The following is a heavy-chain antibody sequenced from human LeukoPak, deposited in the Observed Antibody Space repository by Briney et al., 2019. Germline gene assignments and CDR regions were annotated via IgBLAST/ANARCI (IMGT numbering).Heavy chain of an antibody. CDR3: ASLPPPYYMDV. V-gene: IGHV3-48*01. CDR2: IGTSSTTI. Sequence: GGSLRLSCAASGFTFSSYTMNWVRQPPGKGLEWVSNIGTSSTTIYYADSVKGRFTISRDNAKNSLYLQMNSLRADDTAVYYCASLPPPYYMDVWGKGTTVTVSS. CDR1: GFTFSSYT. J-gene: IGHJ6*03.